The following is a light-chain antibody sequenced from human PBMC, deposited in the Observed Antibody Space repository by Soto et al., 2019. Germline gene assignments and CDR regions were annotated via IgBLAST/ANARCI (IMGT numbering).Light chain of an antibody. J-gene: IGLJ3*02. CDR2: GNS. V-gene: IGLV1-40*01. CDR3: QSYDSSLSGGV. Sequence: QSVLTQPPSVSGAPGQRVTISCTGSSSNIGAGYDVHWYQQLPGTAPKLLISGNSNRPSGVPDRFSGSKSGTSASLAITGLQAEDEADYYCQSYDSSLSGGVFGVGTQLTVL. CDR1: SSNIGAGYD.